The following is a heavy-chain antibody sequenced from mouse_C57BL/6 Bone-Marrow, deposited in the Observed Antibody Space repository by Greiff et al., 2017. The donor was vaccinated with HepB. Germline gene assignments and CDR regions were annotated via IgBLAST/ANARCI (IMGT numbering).Heavy chain of an antibody. Sequence: VQLQQPGAELVKPGASVKLSCKASGSTFTSYWMQWVKQRPGQGLEWIGEIDPSDSYTNYNQKFKGKATLTVDTSSSTAYMQLSSLTSEDSAVYYCASGITTDFDYWGQGTTLTVSS. D-gene: IGHD2-4*01. CDR2: IDPSDSYT. V-gene: IGHV1-50*01. CDR1: GSTFTSYW. J-gene: IGHJ2*01. CDR3: ASGITTDFDY.